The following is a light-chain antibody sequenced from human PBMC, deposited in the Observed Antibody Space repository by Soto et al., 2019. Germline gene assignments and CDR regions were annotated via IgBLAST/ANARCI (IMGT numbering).Light chain of an antibody. CDR2: GAS. J-gene: IGKJ5*01. Sequence: EIVLTQSPDTLSLSPGERATLSCRASESVNSSHLAWYQQKRGQAPRLLIYGASSRATGIPDRFSGSGSGTDFTLTISRLEPEDFAVYYCQHYGSSSNTFGQGTRLEIK. CDR1: ESVNSSH. CDR3: QHYGSSSNT. V-gene: IGKV3-20*01.